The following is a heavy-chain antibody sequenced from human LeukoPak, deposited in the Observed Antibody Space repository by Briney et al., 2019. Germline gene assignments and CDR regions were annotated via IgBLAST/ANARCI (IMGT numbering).Heavy chain of an antibody. D-gene: IGHD3-22*01. J-gene: IGHJ1*01. CDR3: ARGSDGRGYPVFQY. CDR1: GFSFSDYY. Sequence: GGSLRLSCAASGFSFSDYYMSWIRQAPGKGLEWISYISTISTITYNADSVKGRFTVSRDNAKNPLYLQMDSLRAEDTAVYYCARGSDGRGYPVFQYWGQGALVTVSS. CDR2: ISTISTIT. V-gene: IGHV3-11*01.